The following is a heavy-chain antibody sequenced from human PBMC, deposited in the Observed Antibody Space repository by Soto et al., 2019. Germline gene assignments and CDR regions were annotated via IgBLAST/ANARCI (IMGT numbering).Heavy chain of an antibody. V-gene: IGHV3-7*05. J-gene: IGHJ4*02. CDR1: GFTFSSNW. CDR3: ATYRGTY. D-gene: IGHD2-21*01. Sequence: GGSLRLSCAVSGFTFSSNWMSWVRQAPGKGLEWVANIKEDGSEKYYVDSVKGRFTISRDNAKNSLYLQMNSLRAEDTAVYYCATYRGTYWGQRTLVTVSS. CDR2: IKEDGSEK.